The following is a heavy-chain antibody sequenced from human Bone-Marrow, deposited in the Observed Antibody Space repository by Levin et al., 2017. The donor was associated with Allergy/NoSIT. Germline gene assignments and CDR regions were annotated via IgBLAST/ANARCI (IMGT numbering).Heavy chain of an antibody. V-gene: IGHV4-61*01. J-gene: IGHJ3*02. D-gene: IGHD1-14*01. CDR3: ARLHERDNSAFDI. CDR2: IYYSGYT. Sequence: SETLSLTCSVSDDSVSSGSHYWNWIRQPPGKGLEWIGHIYYSGYTNYNPSFASRVTISIDTSNEQFSLSLSSVTAADTAVYYCARLHERDNSAFDIWGPGTMVTVSS. CDR1: DDSVSSGSHY.